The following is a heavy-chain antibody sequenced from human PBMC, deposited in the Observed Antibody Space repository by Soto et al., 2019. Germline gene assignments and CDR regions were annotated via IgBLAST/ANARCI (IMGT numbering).Heavy chain of an antibody. CDR1: GFTFSDNL. D-gene: IGHD4-17*01. CDR2: INPDNGTT. V-gene: IGHV1-3*01. CDR3: ARDIRSVGPRANDAFDV. J-gene: IGHJ3*01. Sequence: QVQLVQSGAEVRKPGASVNISCRASGFTFSDNLINWVRQAPGQSLEWVGWINPDNGTTRYSQTFQGKVTISRHSSASIAYVEVTDLTSEDTAVYYCARDIRSVGPRANDAFDVWGQGTMVIVSS.